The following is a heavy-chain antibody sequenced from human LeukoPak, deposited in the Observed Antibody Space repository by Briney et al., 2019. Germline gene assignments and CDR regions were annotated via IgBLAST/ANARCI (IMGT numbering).Heavy chain of an antibody. CDR2: INGDGSGT. V-gene: IGHV3-74*03. J-gene: IGHJ4*02. Sequence: PGGSLRLSCAASGFTFANYAMSWVRQAPGKGLVWVSGINGDGSGTMYADSVRGRFTISRDNAKNTLYVQMNGLSGEDTGVYYCATLVGAATPVDYWGQGTLVTVSS. CDR3: ATLVGAATPVDY. CDR1: GFTFANYA. D-gene: IGHD1-26*01.